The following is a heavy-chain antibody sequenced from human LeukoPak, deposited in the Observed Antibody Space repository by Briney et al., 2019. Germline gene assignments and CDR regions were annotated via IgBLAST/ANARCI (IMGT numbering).Heavy chain of an antibody. CDR3: ARAVVISPYFDY. CDR2: INHSGST. V-gene: IGHV4-34*01. D-gene: IGHD3-22*01. Sequence: SETLSLTCAVYGGSFSGYYWSWIRQPPGKGLEWIGEINHSGSTNYNPSLKSRVTISVDTSKNQFSLKLTSVTAADTAMYYCARAVVISPYFDYWGQGTLVTVSS. J-gene: IGHJ4*02. CDR1: GGSFSGYY.